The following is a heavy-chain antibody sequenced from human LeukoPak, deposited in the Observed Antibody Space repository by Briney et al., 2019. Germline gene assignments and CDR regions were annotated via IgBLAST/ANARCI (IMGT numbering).Heavy chain of an antibody. J-gene: IGHJ4*02. D-gene: IGHD3-10*01. CDR3: ASLDYYGSAVFDY. CDR1: GYSFTNYW. Sequence: GESLNSSCQGSGYSFTNYWIGWVRQIPGKGLEWMGIIYPGDSYTKYSPSFQGQATISADKSISPAYLKWSSLKASDTAMYYWASLDYYGSAVFDYWGQGTLVTVSS. CDR2: IYPGDSYT. V-gene: IGHV5-51*01.